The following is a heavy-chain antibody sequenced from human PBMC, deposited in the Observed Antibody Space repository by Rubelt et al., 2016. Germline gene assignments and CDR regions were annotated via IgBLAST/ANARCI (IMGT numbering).Heavy chain of an antibody. Sequence: QVQLVQSGAEVKKPGASVKVSCKASGYTFTTYGINWVRQAPGQGLEWMGWISAYNGNTNHAQKLQGRVTMTTDPATSTAYMELRSLRSDDTAVYYCAREAYSGRYPLIDYWGQGTLVTVSS. CDR1: GYTFTTYG. D-gene: IGHD1-26*01. CDR3: AREAYSGRYPLIDY. J-gene: IGHJ4*02. CDR2: ISAYNGNT. V-gene: IGHV1-18*01.